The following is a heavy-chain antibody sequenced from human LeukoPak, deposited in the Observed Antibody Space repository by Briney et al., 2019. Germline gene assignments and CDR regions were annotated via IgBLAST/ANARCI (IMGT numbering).Heavy chain of an antibody. V-gene: IGHV4-59*01. D-gene: IGHD3-9*01. J-gene: IGHJ6*02. CDR1: GGSISSYY. CDR3: ARWYYDILTGYYSDYYYGMDV. CDR2: IYYSGST. Sequence: SETLSLTCTVSGGSISSYYWSWIRQPPGKGLEWIGYIYYSGSTNYNPSLKSRVTISVDTSKNQFSLKLSSVTAADMAVYYCARWYYDILTGYYSDYYYGMDVWGQGTTVTVSS.